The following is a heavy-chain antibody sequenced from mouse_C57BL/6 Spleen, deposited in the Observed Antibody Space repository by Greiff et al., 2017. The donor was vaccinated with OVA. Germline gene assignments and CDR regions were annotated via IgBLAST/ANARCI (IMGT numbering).Heavy chain of an antibody. CDR1: GYSITSGYY. V-gene: IGHV3-6*01. CDR2: ISYDGSN. D-gene: IGHD1-1*01. CDR3: ARSSTVVATGDY. J-gene: IGHJ2*01. Sequence: EVKLMESGPGLVKPSQSLSLTCSVTGYSITSGYYWNWIRQFPGNKLEWMGYISYDGSNNYNPSLKNRISITRDTSKNQFFLKLNSVTTEDTATYYCARSSTVVATGDYWGQGTTLTVSS.